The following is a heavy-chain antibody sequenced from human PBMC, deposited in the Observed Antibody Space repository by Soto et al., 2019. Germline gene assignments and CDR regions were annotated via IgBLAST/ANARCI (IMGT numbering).Heavy chain of an antibody. CDR2: IVVGSGNT. J-gene: IGHJ5*02. CDR3: AADLALTGPYNWSEP. D-gene: IGHD7-27*01. Sequence: QIQLVQFGPEVKKPGTPVKVSCKASGFTFSSSGIHWVRQARGQRLEWIGWIVVGSGNTNYAQTFQERVTITRDVSTYTAYMELTSLRSGDTAMYYCAADLALTGPYNWSEPWGNGALVTLTS. CDR1: GFTFSSSG. V-gene: IGHV1-58*02.